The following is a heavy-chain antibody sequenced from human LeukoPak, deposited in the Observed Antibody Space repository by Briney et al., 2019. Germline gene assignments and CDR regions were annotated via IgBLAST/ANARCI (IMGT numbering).Heavy chain of an antibody. D-gene: IGHD3-22*01. CDR1: GGSISSYY. CDR2: IYYSGST. CDR3: ARDRYYDSSGFPGLGYYYGMDV. V-gene: IGHV4-59*01. J-gene: IGHJ6*02. Sequence: SETLFLTCTVSGGSISSYYWSWIRQPPGKGLEWIGYIYYSGSTNYNPSLKSRVTISVDTSKNQFSLKLSSVTAADTAVYYCARDRYYDSSGFPGLGYYYGMDVWGQGTTVTVSS.